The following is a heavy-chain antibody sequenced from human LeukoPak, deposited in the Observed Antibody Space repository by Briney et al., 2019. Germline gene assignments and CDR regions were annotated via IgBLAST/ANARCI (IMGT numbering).Heavy chain of an antibody. V-gene: IGHV4-4*07. CDR1: GGSISGHY. CDR2: IYSSGST. CDR3: ARGKEMTAVAGYYSFDY. D-gene: IGHD6-19*01. J-gene: IGHJ4*02. Sequence: SETLSLTCTVSGGSISGHYWTWIRQPAGRGLEWIGRIYSSGSTYYNPSLMSRVTISLDTSNTQFSLRVTSVAAADTAVYYCARGKEMTAVAGYYSFDYWGQGTLASVSS.